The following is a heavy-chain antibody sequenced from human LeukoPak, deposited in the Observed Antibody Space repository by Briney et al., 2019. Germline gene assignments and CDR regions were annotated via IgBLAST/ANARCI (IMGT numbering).Heavy chain of an antibody. CDR2: ISSNGGST. D-gene: IGHD6-6*01. J-gene: IGHJ3*02. V-gene: IGHV3-64*01. Sequence: GGSLRLSCAASGFTFSNYAMHWVRQAPGKGLEYASAISSNGGSTYYANSVKGRFTISRDNSKNMLYLQMGSLRVEDMAVYYCARWVSTSYDAFDIWGQGTMVTVSS. CDR3: ARWVSTSYDAFDI. CDR1: GFTFSNYA.